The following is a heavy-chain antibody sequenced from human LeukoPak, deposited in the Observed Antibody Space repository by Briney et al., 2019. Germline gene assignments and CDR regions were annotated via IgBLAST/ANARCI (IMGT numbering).Heavy chain of an antibody. J-gene: IGHJ6*02. D-gene: IGHD6-19*01. CDR3: ARATYSVAGTGYHYYGLDV. CDR2: IIPIFGTA. Sequence: ASVKVSCKASGGTFSSYAISWVRQAPGQGLEWMGGIIPIFGTANYAQKFQGRVTITADESTSTAYMELSSLRSEDTAVFYCARATYSVAGTGYHYYGLDVWGQGTTVTVSS. V-gene: IGHV1-69*13. CDR1: GGTFSSYA.